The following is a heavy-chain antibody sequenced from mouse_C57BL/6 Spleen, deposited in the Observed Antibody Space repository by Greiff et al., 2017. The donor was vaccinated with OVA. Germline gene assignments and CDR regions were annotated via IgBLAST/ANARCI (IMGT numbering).Heavy chain of an antibody. V-gene: IGHV5-17*01. CDR2: ISSGSSTI. CDR1: GFTFSDYG. Sequence: DVHLVESGGGLVKPGGSLKLSCAASGFTFSDYGMHWVRQAPEQGLEWVAYISSGSSTIYYADTVQGRFTISRDNAKNTMFLQMTRLRSEDTAMYYCARGLLLYAMDYWGQGTSVTVSS. CDR3: ARGLLLYAMDY. J-gene: IGHJ4*01. D-gene: IGHD1-1*01.